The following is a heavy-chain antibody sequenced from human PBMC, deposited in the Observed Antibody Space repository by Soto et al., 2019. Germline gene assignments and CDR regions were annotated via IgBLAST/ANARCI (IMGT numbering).Heavy chain of an antibody. D-gene: IGHD4-4*01. V-gene: IGHV1-18*04. CDR2: ISIHNGNT. Sequence: QAQLLQSGGELKKSGASVKVSCKASGYTFNTYGISWVRQAPGQGLEWMAWISIHNGNTNFAQKFQGRVTLTTDTSTITANMELRSLRSDDTAVYYCARMTTVDSSHYDMDVCGKGTTVTVSS. J-gene: IGHJ6*03. CDR1: GYTFNTYG. CDR3: ARMTTVDSSHYDMDV.